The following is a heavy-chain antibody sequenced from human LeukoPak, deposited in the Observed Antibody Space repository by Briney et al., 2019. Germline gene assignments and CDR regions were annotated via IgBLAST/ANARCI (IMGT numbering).Heavy chain of an antibody. J-gene: IGHJ4*02. V-gene: IGHV3-7*01. CDR3: AKDLQFGS. CDR1: GFTFSSHW. Sequence: GGSLRLSCAASGFTFSSHWMNWVRQAPGKGLEWVANIKQDGSEKYYVDSVKGRFTISRDNSKNTLYLQMNSLRPEDTAVYYCAKDLQFGSWGQGTLVTVSS. CDR2: IKQDGSEK.